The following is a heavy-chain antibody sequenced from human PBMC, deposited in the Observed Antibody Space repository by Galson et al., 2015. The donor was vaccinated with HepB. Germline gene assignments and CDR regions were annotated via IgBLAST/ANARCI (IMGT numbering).Heavy chain of an antibody. Sequence: SVKVSCKASGYTFNSLDINWVRQAPGQGLEWMGWISANNGNTNYAQQFQDRVTMTTDTSTSTAHMELRSLRSDDTAVYYCEITYDDCWSGYQNDYWGQGTLVTVSS. J-gene: IGHJ4*02. CDR1: GYTFNSLD. D-gene: IGHD3-3*01. V-gene: IGHV1-18*04. CDR2: ISANNGNT. CDR3: EITYDDCWSGYQNDY.